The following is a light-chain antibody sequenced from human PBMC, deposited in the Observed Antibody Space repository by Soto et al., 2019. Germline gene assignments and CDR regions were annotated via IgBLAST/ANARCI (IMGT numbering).Light chain of an antibody. Sequence: DCGAYNFVSWYQHNPGRATKLIXYXVXIRPSGVSNRFSGSKSGNKASLTISGLQAEDEADYYCRSYTTSAPYVFVSGTKVTVL. V-gene: IGLV2-14*01. CDR3: RSYTTSAPYV. CDR2: XVX. J-gene: IGLJ1*01. CDR1: DCGAYNF.